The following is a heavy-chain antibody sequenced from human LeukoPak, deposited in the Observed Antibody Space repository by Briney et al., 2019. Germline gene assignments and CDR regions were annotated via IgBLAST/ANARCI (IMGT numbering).Heavy chain of an antibody. CDR2: IYSGGST. J-gene: IGHJ4*02. CDR3: ARDKGSSDYFDY. V-gene: IGHV3-66*02. CDR1: GFTVSSNY. D-gene: IGHD6-6*01. Sequence: TGGSLRLSCAASGFTVSSNYMSWVRQAPGKGLEWVSVIYSGGSTYYADSVKGRFTISRDNSKNTLYLQMNSLRAEDTAVYYCARDKGSSDYFDYWGQGTLVTVSS.